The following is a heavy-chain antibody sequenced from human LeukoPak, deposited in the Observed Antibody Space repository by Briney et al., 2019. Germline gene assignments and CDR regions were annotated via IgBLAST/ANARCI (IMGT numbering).Heavy chain of an antibody. CDR2: ISNSGSTK. V-gene: IGHV3-48*03. CDR1: GFTFSSYE. CDR3: AKDRGTMVRGVTGPLDY. D-gene: IGHD3-10*01. J-gene: IGHJ4*02. Sequence: QSGGSLRLSCAASGFTFSSYEMNWIRQAPGKGLEWISYISNSGSTKYYADSVKGRFTISRDNAKNSLYLQMNSLRAEDTAVYYCAKDRGTMVRGVTGPLDYWGQGTLVTVSS.